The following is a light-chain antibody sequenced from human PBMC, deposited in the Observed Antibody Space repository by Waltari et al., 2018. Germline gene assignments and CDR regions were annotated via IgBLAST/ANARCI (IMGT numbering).Light chain of an antibody. CDR2: KAS. J-gene: IGKJ4*01. CDR3: QQYNSYPS. CDR1: QSISSW. Sequence: DIQMTQSPSTLSASVGDRVTITCRASQSISSWLARYQQKPGKAPNLLIYKASSLESGAPSRFSGSGSGTEFTLTISSLQPDDFATYYCQQYNSYPSFGGGTKVEIK. V-gene: IGKV1-5*03.